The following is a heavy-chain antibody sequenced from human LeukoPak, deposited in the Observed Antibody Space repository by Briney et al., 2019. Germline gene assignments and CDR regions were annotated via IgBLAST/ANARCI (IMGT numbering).Heavy chain of an antibody. CDR3: ATEVGGPMFDY. CDR1: GFTVSSNY. V-gene: IGHV3-23*01. J-gene: IGHJ4*02. CDR2: VSDSGRNT. Sequence: GGSLRLSCAASGFTVSSNYMSWVRQAPGKGPEWVSTVSDSGRNTHYTDSVEGRFTISRDNSKNMLYLQMNSLRAEDTAVYYCATEVGGPMFDYWGQGTLVTVSS. D-gene: IGHD3-10*01.